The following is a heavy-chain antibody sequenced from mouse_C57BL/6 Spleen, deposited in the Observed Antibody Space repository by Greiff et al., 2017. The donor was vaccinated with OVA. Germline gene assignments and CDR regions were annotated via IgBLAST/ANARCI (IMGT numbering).Heavy chain of an antibody. CDR2: SRNKANDYTT. Sequence: EVKLMESGGGLVQSGRSLRLSCATSGFTFSDFYMEWVRQAPGKGLEWIAASRNKANDYTTEYSASVKGRFIVSRDTSQSILYLQMNALRAEDTAIYYCARDAAVYGSRNYYAMDYWGQGTSVTVSS. CDR1: GFTFSDFY. CDR3: ARDAAVYGSRNYYAMDY. D-gene: IGHD1-1*01. J-gene: IGHJ4*01. V-gene: IGHV7-1*01.